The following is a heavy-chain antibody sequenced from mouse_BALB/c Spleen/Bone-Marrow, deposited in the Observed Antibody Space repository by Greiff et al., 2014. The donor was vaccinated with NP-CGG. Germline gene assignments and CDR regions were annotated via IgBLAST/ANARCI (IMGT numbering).Heavy chain of an antibody. Sequence: EVKLMESGGGLVKPGGSLKLSCAASGFTFSSYAMSWVCQTPEKRLEWVATISSGGSCIYYPDSVKGRFTISRDNAKNTLYLQMSSLRSEDTAMYYCARRYGNYGAMDYWGQGTSVTVSS. CDR1: GFTFSSYA. CDR3: ARRYGNYGAMDY. J-gene: IGHJ4*01. V-gene: IGHV5-9-1*01. CDR2: ISSGGSCI. D-gene: IGHD2-10*02.